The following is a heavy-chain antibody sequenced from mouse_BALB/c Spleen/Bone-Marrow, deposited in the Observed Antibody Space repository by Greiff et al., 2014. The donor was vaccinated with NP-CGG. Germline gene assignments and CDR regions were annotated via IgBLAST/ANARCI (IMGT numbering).Heavy chain of an antibody. CDR2: IFPGIGTT. J-gene: IGHJ2*01. D-gene: IGHD2-1*01. V-gene: IGHV1S132*01. CDR3: ARGGNYGY. Sequence: QVQLQGSGAELVKPGASVKLFCQTSGYTFINYWFKWGKQRPGQGLGWIGEIFPGIGTTYYNEKFKGKATLTIDTSSSTAYMQLSSLTSEDSAVYFCARGGNYGYWGQGTTLTVSS. CDR1: GYTFINYW.